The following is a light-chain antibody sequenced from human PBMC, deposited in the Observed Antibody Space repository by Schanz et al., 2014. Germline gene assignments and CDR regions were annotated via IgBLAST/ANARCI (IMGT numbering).Light chain of an antibody. CDR2: WAS. Sequence: DIVMTQSPDSLAVSLGERATIHCKSSQSVLYSSINKNYLAWYQQKPGQPPNLLIYWASTRESGVPDRFSGSGSGTDFTLTISSLQAEDVAVYYCQQYYSTSWTFGQGTKVEIK. CDR3: QQYYSTSWT. V-gene: IGKV4-1*01. CDR1: QSVLYSSINKNY. J-gene: IGKJ1*01.